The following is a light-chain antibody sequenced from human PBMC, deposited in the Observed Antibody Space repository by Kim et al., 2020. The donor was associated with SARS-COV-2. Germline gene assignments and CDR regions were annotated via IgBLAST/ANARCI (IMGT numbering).Light chain of an antibody. CDR3: CSYGGTS. CDR2: EGS. V-gene: IGLV2-23*01. CDR1: ISDV. J-gene: IGLJ3*02. Sequence: QSALTQPASVSGSPGQSITITCTGTISDVSWYQQHPGKAPKLLIYEGSKRPSGVSNRFSVSKSGNTASLTISGLQAEDEADYYCCSYGGTSFVGGT.